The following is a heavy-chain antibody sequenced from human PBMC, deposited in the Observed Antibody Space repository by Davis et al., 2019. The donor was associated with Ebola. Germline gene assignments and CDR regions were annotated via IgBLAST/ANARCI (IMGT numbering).Heavy chain of an antibody. CDR3: ARQARLSLDY. J-gene: IGHJ4*02. CDR2: IYHSGST. Sequence: MPSETLSLTCAVSGGSISSSNWWSWVRQPPGKGLEWIGEIYHSGSTNYNPSLKSRVTISVDTSKNQFSLKLSSVTAADTAVYYCARQARLSLDYWGQGTLVTVSS. D-gene: IGHD6-19*01. V-gene: IGHV4-4*02. CDR1: GGSISSSNW.